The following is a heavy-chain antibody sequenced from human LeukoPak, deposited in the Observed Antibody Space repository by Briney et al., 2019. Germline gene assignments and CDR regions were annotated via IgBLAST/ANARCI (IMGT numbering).Heavy chain of an antibody. Sequence: GFLRLSCAASGFSISNDWMSWVRQAPGKGLEWVARVKSRSAGETTDYAAPVKGRFTISRDDSKNTLYLQMNSLKTEDTAVYYCTLIQGWGSGSYYRDFWGQGTLVTVSS. V-gene: IGHV3-15*01. CDR1: GFSISNDW. CDR3: TLIQGWGSGSYYRDF. CDR2: VKSRSAGETT. J-gene: IGHJ4*02. D-gene: IGHD3-10*01.